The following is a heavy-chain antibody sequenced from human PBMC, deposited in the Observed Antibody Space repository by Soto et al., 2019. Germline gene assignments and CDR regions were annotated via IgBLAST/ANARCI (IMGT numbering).Heavy chain of an antibody. CDR1: GYTFTSYG. CDR2: ISGYNGNT. V-gene: IGHV1-18*01. Sequence: QVQLVQSGAEVKKPGASVKVSCKASGYTFTSYGICWVRQAPGQGLEWMGWISGYNGNTNYAQNLQDRVTMTTDTSTSTVYMELRSLRSDDTAVYYCARRCRSTRCLDLWGRGTLVIVSS. J-gene: IGHJ2*01. CDR3: ARRCRSTRCLDL. D-gene: IGHD2-2*01.